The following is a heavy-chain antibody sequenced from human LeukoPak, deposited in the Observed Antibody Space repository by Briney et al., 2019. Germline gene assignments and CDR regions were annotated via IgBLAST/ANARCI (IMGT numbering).Heavy chain of an antibody. D-gene: IGHD6-13*01. J-gene: IGHJ4*02. CDR3: ATVSLYSSSWYGPTPPYYFDY. V-gene: IGHV1-46*01. CDR1: GYTFINNW. CDR2: INPTGTGT. Sequence: VASVKVSCKASGYTFINNWTHWVRQAPGQGLEWIGLINPTGTGTLYAQKFQGRVTMTEDTSTDTAYMELSSLRSEDTAVYYCATVSLYSSSWYGPTPPYYFDYWGQGTLVTVSS.